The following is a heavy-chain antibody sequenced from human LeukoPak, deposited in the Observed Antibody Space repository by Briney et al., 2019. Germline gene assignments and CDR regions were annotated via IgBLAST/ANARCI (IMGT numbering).Heavy chain of an antibody. CDR2: IYSGGST. J-gene: IGHJ4*02. CDR3: ARGTTMVRVLDY. V-gene: IGHV3-53*01. Sequence: GGSLRLSCAVSGFTVSSNYMSWVRQAPGQGLEWVSVIYSGGSTYYADSVKGRFTLSSDNSKNTLYLQMNSLRAEDTAVYYCARGTTMVRVLDYWGQGTLVTVSS. D-gene: IGHD3-10*01. CDR1: GFTVSSNY.